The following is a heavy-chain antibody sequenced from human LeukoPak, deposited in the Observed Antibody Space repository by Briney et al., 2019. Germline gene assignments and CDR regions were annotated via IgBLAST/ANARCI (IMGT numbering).Heavy chain of an antibody. J-gene: IGHJ4*02. CDR2: IWYDGSNK. D-gene: IGHD1-26*01. V-gene: IGHV3-33*01. Sequence: PGGSLRLSCAASGFTFSSYGMHWVRQAPGKGLEWVAVIWYDGSNKYYADSVKGRFTISRDNSKNTLYLQMNSLRAEDTAVYNCARAGMGGSHPADYWGQGTLVTVSS. CDR3: ARAGMGGSHPADY. CDR1: GFTFSSYG.